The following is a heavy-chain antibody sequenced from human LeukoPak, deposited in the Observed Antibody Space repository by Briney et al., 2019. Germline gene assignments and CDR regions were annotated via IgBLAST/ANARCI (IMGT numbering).Heavy chain of an antibody. V-gene: IGHV4-34*01. CDR2: INHSGST. D-gene: IGHD6-6*01. CDR1: GGSFSGYY. Sequence: SETLSLTCAVYGGSFSGYYWSWIRQPPGKGLEWIGEINHSGSTNYNPSLKSRVTISVDPSKNQFSLKLSSVTAADTAVYYCARGSIAARPFDYWGQGTLVTVSS. CDR3: ARGSIAARPFDY. J-gene: IGHJ4*02.